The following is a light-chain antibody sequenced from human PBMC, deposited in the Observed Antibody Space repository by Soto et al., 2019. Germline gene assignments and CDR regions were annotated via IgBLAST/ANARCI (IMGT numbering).Light chain of an antibody. Sequence: EIVMTQSPLSLTVTPGEPASISCKSSQSLQHNNGNTLLDWYMQKPGQSPQLLIYLASRRAPGAPDRVSGSRSDTDFTLRISTVEADDAAIYYCMQALQTPRTFGQGTKLEI. CDR3: MQALQTPRT. CDR1: QSLQHNNGNTL. J-gene: IGKJ1*01. V-gene: IGKV2-28*01. CDR2: LAS.